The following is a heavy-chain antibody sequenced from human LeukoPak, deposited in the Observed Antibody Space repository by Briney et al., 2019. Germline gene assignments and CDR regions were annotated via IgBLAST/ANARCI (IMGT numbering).Heavy chain of an antibody. Sequence: GGSLRLSCAASGFTFSSYAMSWVRQAPGKGLGWVSGVSGSGGSTYYADSVKGRFTISRDNSKNTLYLQMNSLRAEDTAVYYCAKDLDIVAVITGNWGQGTLVTVSS. J-gene: IGHJ4*02. CDR2: VSGSGGST. CDR3: AKDLDIVAVITGN. V-gene: IGHV3-23*01. D-gene: IGHD5-12*01. CDR1: GFTFSSYA.